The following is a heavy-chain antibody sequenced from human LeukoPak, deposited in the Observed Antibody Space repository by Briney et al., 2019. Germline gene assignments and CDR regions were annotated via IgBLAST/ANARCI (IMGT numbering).Heavy chain of an antibody. CDR3: AREGIVGARIRTAFDI. J-gene: IGHJ3*02. Sequence: GASVKVSCKASGYTFTSYYMHWVRQAPGQGLEWMGIINPSGGSTSYAQKFQGRVTMTRDTSTSTVYMELSSLRSEDTAVYYCAREGIVGARIRTAFDIWGQGTMVTVSS. D-gene: IGHD1-26*01. V-gene: IGHV1-46*01. CDR2: INPSGGST. CDR1: GYTFTSYY.